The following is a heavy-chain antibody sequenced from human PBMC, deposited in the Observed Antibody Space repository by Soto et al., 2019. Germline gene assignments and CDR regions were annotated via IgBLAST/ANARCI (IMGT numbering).Heavy chain of an antibody. Sequence: GGSLRLSCAASGFTFNSYAMTWVRQAPGKGLEWVAVISGNGRRTSYADSVNGRLGISVDNSKKTLFLQLSSLRADDTAVYYCARDGGSGIDYWGQGTLVTVS. J-gene: IGHJ4*02. V-gene: IGHV3-23*01. D-gene: IGHD6-19*01. CDR2: ISGNGRRT. CDR3: ARDGGSGIDY. CDR1: GFTFNSYA.